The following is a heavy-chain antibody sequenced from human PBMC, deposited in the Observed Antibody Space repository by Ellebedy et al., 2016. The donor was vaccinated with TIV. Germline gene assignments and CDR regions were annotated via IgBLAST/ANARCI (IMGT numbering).Heavy chain of an antibody. CDR2: IYNSGNT. V-gene: IGHV4-31*03. CDR3: AVQVIAATPGRLDS. Sequence: MPSETLSLTCTVSGGSISSGGHYWNWVRQHPGKGLEWIGYIYNSGNTYYNPSLKSRLSMSIDTSKNLFSLKLNSLTAADTAVYFCAVQVIAATPGRLDSWGQGTLVSVSS. J-gene: IGHJ4*02. CDR1: GGSISSGGHY. D-gene: IGHD2-15*01.